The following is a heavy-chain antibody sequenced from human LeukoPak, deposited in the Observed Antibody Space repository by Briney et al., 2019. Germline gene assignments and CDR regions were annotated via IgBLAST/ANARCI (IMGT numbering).Heavy chain of an antibody. D-gene: IGHD2-8*01. V-gene: IGHV3-48*03. CDR2: ISSSGSTI. J-gene: IGHJ4*02. Sequence: QPGGSLRLSCAASGFTFSSYEMNWVRQAPGKGLEWVSYISSSGSTIYYADSVRGRFTISRDNAKNSQYLQMNSLRAEDTAVYYCAMYGSFFDYWGQGTLVTVSS. CDR1: GFTFSSYE. CDR3: AMYGSFFDY.